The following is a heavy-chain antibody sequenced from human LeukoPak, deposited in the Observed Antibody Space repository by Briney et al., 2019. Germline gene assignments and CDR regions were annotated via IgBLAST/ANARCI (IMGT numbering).Heavy chain of an antibody. J-gene: IGHJ4*02. Sequence: PGGSLRLSCAASEFTVSSNYMSWVRQAPGKGLEWVSVIYSGGSTYYADSVKGRFTISRDNSKNTLYLQMNSLIAEDTAVYYCAGGYYYESSGYPLLRYWGQGTLVTVSS. CDR2: IYSGGST. CDR1: EFTVSSNY. V-gene: IGHV3-53*01. CDR3: AGGYYYESSGYPLLRY. D-gene: IGHD3-22*01.